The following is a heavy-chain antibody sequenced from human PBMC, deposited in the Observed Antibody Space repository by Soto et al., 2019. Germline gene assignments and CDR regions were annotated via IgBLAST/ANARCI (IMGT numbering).Heavy chain of an antibody. V-gene: IGHV4-39*01. CDR2: IYYRGSA. D-gene: IGHD3-16*01. CDR1: GGSISSSSYY. Sequence: QLQLQESGPGLVKPSETLSLTCTVSGGSISSSSYYWGWIRQPPGKGLKWIGSIYYRGSAYYNPSLKSRVTISVDTSKNQFSLKLSSVTAADTAVYYCARINGYFDLWGRGTLVTVPS. J-gene: IGHJ2*01. CDR3: ARINGYFDL.